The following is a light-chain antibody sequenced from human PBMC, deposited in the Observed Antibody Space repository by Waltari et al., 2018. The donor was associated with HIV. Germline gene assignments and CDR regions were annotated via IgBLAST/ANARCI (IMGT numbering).Light chain of an antibody. J-gene: IGLJ3*02. V-gene: IGLV1-47*01. CDR1: SSNIGSNY. CDR2: KND. Sequence: QSVLTQPPSASGTPGQRVTISCSGRSSNIGSNYVSWFQQLPGTIPRRLIYKNDQRPSGVPDRFSGSKSGTSASLAISGLRSEDEADYSCVAWDDSLSGLLFGGGTKLTVL. CDR3: VAWDDSLSGLL.